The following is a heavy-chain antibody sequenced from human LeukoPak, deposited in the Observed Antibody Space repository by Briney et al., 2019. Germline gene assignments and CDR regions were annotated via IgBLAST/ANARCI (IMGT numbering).Heavy chain of an antibody. CDR1: GYTFTSYH. D-gene: IGHD1-14*01. V-gene: IGHV1-8*01. Sequence: ASVKVSCKASGYTFTSYHINWVRQATGQGLEWVGWMYPNNSDIGYAQKLQGRVTMTRNTSIGTAYMELSSLRSEDTAIYYCVRVPPGTTIYAYWGQGTLVTVSS. CDR2: MYPNNSDI. J-gene: IGHJ4*02. CDR3: VRVPPGTTIYAY.